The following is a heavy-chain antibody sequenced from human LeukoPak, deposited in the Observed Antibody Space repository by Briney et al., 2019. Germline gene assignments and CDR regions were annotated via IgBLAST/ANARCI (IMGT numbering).Heavy chain of an antibody. J-gene: IGHJ4*02. D-gene: IGHD2-21*01. CDR3: AKGYIQLWWFDY. CDR2: ISGSGDGA. CDR1: GFTFSTYA. Sequence: GGSLRLSCAASGFTFSTYAMSWVRQAPGKGLQWVSLISGSGDGAHYADSVKGRFTISRDNSKNTVYLQMTNQGAEDTAVYYCAKGYIQLWWFDYWGQGTLVTVSS. V-gene: IGHV3-23*01.